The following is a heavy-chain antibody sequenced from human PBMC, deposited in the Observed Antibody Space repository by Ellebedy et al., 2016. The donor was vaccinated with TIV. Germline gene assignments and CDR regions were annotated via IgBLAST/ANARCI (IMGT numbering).Heavy chain of an antibody. CDR2: IYYSGNI. CDR1: GGSISSSSYY. D-gene: IGHD5-12*01. J-gene: IGHJ4*01. Sequence: SETLSLXXTVSGGSISSSSYYWGWIRQPPGKGLEWIGSIYYSGNIYYNVSLKSRVTISVDTSKNQFSLNLTSVTAADTAVYYCARGSGYGGSFDFWGQGTLVTVSS. CDR3: ARGSGYGGSFDF. V-gene: IGHV4-39*07.